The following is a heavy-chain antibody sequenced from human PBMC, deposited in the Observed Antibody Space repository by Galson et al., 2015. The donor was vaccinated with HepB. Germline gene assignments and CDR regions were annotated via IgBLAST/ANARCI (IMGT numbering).Heavy chain of an antibody. V-gene: IGHV1-69*13. CDR2: FIPVFETT. D-gene: IGHD5/OR15-5a*01. Sequence: SVKVSCKASGGPFSSFLISWVRQAPGQGLEWMGGFIPVFETTSYTEMFQGRVSFTADESTRTAHMELSNLRSEDTAVYYCARGLVVSTGVHYHCYGLDVWGQGTTVVVSS. CDR1: GGPFSSFL. CDR3: ARGLVVSTGVHYHCYGLDV. J-gene: IGHJ6*02.